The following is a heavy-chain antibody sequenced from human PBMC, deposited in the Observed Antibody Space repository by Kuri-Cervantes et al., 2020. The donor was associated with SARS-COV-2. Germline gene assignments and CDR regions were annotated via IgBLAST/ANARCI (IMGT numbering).Heavy chain of an antibody. J-gene: IGHJ4*02. D-gene: IGHD3-3*01. CDR1: GFTFGDYA. CDR3: TSNDFWSGYSIF. V-gene: IGHV3-49*04. Sequence: GGSLRLSCTGSGFTFGDYAMSWVRQTPGAGLQWVGFIKRKVNGGTTEYAASVKGRFTISRDDSKSIAYLQMNSLKTEDTAVYYCTSNDFWSGYSIFWGQGTLVTVSS. CDR2: IKRKVNGGTT.